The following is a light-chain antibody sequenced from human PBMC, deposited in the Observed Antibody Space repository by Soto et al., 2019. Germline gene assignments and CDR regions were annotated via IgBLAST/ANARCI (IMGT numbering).Light chain of an antibody. Sequence: QSVLTQPASVSGSPGQSITISCTGTSSDVGGYNYVSWYQQHPGKAPKLMIYEVSNRPSGVSNRFSGSKSGNTASLTISGLQAEDEADYYCSSYTSISTLGGVVFGGGTKLTVL. CDR3: SSYTSISTLGGVV. V-gene: IGLV2-14*01. CDR2: EVS. CDR1: SSDVGGYNY. J-gene: IGLJ2*01.